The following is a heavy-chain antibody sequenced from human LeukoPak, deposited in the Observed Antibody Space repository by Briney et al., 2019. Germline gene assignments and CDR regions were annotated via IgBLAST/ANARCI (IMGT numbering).Heavy chain of an antibody. CDR2: ISYDGSNK. D-gene: IGHD3-16*01. Sequence: PGRSLRLSCAASGFTFSSYGMHWVRQAPGKGLEWVAVISYDGSNKYYADSVKGRFTISRDNSKNTLYLQMNSLRAEDTAVYYCAKALRRESYYFDYWGQGTLVTVSS. V-gene: IGHV3-30*18. J-gene: IGHJ4*02. CDR3: AKALRRESYYFDY. CDR1: GFTFSSYG.